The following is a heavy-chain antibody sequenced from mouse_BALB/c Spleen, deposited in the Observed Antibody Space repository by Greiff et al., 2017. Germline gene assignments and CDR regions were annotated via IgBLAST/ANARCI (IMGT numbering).Heavy chain of an antibody. V-gene: IGHV5-17*02. D-gene: IGHD1-2*01. CDR3: ARSRDYGSLDY. CDR2: ISSGSSTI. CDR1: GFTFSSFG. Sequence: EVMLVESGGGLVQPGGSLKLSCAASGFTFSSFGMHWVRQAPEKGLEWVAYISSGSSTIYYADTVKGRFTISRDNPKNTLFLQMTSLRSEDTAMYYCARSRDYGSLDYWGQGTTLTVSS. J-gene: IGHJ2*01.